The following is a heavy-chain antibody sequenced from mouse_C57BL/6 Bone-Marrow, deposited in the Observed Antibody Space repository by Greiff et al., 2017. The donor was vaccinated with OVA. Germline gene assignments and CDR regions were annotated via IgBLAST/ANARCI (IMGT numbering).Heavy chain of an antibody. D-gene: IGHD1-1*01. V-gene: IGHV1-69*01. CDR3: ARGGSTTVVYYAMDY. J-gene: IGHJ4*01. CDR1: GYTFTSYW. CDR2: IDPSDSYT. Sequence: QVQLQQPGAELVMPGASVKLSCKASGYTFTSYWMHWVKQRPGQGLEWIGEIDPSDSYTNYNQKFKGKSTLTVDKSSSTAYMQLSSLTSEDSAVYYCARGGSTTVVYYAMDYWGQGTSVTVSS.